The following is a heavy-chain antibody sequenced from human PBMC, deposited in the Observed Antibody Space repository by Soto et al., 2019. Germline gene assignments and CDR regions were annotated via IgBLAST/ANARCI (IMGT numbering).Heavy chain of an antibody. V-gene: IGHV4-34*01. CDR1: GGSFVDHS. CDR2: INHSGRV. CDR3: STRAYDTNGYYRFDP. J-gene: IGHJ5*01. Sequence: SETLSLTCAVYGGSFVDHSGTWLRKSPGKGLEWIGDINHSGRVNYSPSLKSRVTISLDTSKNQFSLTLSAVTAADTAMYYCSTRAYDTNGYYRFDPWGQGTLVTVSS. D-gene: IGHD3-22*01.